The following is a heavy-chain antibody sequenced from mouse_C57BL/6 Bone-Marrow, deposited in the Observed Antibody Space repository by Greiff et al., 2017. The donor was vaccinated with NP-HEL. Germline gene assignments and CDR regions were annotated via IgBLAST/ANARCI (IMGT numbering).Heavy chain of an antibody. CDR1: GFTFSSYG. D-gene: IGHD2-4*01. CDR2: ISSGGSYT. V-gene: IGHV5-6*01. Sequence: VQLKQSGGDLVKPGGSLKLSCAASGFTFSSYGMSWVRQTPDKRLEWVATISSGGSYTYYPASVKGRFTISRDNAKNTLYLQMSSLKSEDTAMYDCASPYDYDVAWFAYWGQGTLVTVSA. J-gene: IGHJ3*01. CDR3: ASPYDYDVAWFAY.